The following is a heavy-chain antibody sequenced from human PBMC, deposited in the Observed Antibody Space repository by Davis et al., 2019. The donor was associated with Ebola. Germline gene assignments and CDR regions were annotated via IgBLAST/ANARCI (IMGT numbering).Heavy chain of an antibody. D-gene: IGHD3-3*01. V-gene: IGHV1-18*01. CDR3: ARVSYDFWSGFDY. CDR2: ITAYDGST. CDR1: GYNFPSSV. J-gene: IGHJ4*02. Sequence: ASVKVSCKASGYNFPSSVITWVRQAPGQGLEWMGWITAYDGSTNYAQNLRGRVSMTADSSTNTAYMELRSLRPDDTAVYYCARVSYDFWSGFDYWGQGTLVTVSS.